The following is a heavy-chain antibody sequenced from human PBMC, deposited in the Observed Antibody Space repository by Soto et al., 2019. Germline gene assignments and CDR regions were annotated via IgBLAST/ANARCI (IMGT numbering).Heavy chain of an antibody. CDR2: ISYDGSNK. V-gene: IGHV3-30-3*01. D-gene: IGHD2-15*01. Sequence: GGSLRLSCAASGFTFSSYAMHWVRQAPGKGLEWVAVISYDGSNKYYADPVKGRFTISRDNSKNTLYLQMNSLRAEDTAVYYCARDIYCSGGSCYSTALRSYYGMDVWGQGTTVTVSS. J-gene: IGHJ6*02. CDR3: ARDIYCSGGSCYSTALRSYYGMDV. CDR1: GFTFSSYA.